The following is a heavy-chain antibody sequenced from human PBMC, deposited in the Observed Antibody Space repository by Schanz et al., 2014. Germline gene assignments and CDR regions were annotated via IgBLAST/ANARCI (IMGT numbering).Heavy chain of an antibody. D-gene: IGHD3-9*01. CDR3: ARQFYDILTGYWFPYYFDY. J-gene: IGHJ4*02. CDR2: IYYSGST. V-gene: IGHV4-39*01. Sequence: QLQLQESGPGLVKPSETLSLTCTVSGGSISSSNYYWGWIRQLPGKGLEWIESIYYSGSTYYNPSFKSRVTTSVDTSKTQFSLKLSSVPAADTAVYYCARQFYDILTGYWFPYYFDYWGQGTLVTVSS. CDR1: GGSISSSNYY.